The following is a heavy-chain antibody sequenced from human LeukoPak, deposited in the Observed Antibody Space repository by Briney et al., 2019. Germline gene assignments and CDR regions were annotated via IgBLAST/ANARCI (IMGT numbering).Heavy chain of an antibody. Sequence: VSVKVSCKASGYTFTSYGISWVRQAPGQGLEWMGWISAYNGNTNYAQKLQGRVTMTTDTSTSTAYMELRSLRSDDTAVYYCARVAAAPKAEAFDIWGQGTMVTVSS. J-gene: IGHJ3*02. CDR2: ISAYNGNT. D-gene: IGHD6-13*01. V-gene: IGHV1-18*01. CDR1: GYTFTSYG. CDR3: ARVAAAPKAEAFDI.